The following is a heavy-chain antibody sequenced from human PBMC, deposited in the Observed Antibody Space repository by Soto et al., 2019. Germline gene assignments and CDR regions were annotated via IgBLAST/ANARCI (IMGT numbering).Heavy chain of an antibody. CDR3: AKAGCSGGTCYLYYFDY. V-gene: IGHV3-23*01. CDR2: ISGSGGST. Sequence: EGQVWESGGGLVQPGGSLRLSCEASGFTFSSYAMTWVRQAPGKGLEWVSGISGSGGSTYYADSVKGRFTISRDNSRNTLYLQMDSLRVEDSAVYSCAKAGCSGGTCYLYYFDYWGQGALVTVSS. CDR1: GFTFSSYA. J-gene: IGHJ4*02. D-gene: IGHD2-15*01.